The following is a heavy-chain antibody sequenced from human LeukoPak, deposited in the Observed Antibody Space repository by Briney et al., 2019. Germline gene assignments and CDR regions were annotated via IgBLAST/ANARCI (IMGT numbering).Heavy chain of an antibody. CDR3: ARSPTRPWDYDSSARGAFDI. CDR2: IYYSGST. Sequence: SETLSLTCTVSGGSISSSSYYWSWIRQPPGKGLEWIGYIYYSGSTNYNPSLKSRVTISVDTSKNQFSLKLSSVTAADTAVYYCARSPTRPWDYDSSARGAFDIWGQGTMVTVYS. V-gene: IGHV4-61*01. J-gene: IGHJ3*02. D-gene: IGHD3-22*01. CDR1: GGSISSSSYY.